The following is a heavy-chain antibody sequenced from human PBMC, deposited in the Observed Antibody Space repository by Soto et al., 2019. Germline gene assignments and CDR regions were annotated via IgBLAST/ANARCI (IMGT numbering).Heavy chain of an antibody. CDR3: TTDIVY. D-gene: IGHD3-16*02. CDR1: GFTFSNAW. Sequence: GSLRLSCAASGFTFSNAWMSWVRQAPGEGLEWVGRVKSKTDGGTTDYVAPVKGKFTISRDDSKNTVYLQMNSLKTEDTAMYYCTTDIVYWGQGTLVTVSS. J-gene: IGHJ4*02. V-gene: IGHV3-15*01. CDR2: VKSKTDGGTT.